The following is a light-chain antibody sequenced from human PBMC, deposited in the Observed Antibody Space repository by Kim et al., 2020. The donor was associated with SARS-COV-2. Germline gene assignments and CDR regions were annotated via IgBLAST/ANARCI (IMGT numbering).Light chain of an antibody. Sequence: SVSPGQTASITCSGHKLGNKYACWYQQNPGQSPVLLIYQDTKRPAGIPERFSGSNSGNTATLTISGTQALDEADYFCQAWDTSTAIFGGGTKLTVL. CDR2: QDT. J-gene: IGLJ2*01. CDR3: QAWDTSTAI. CDR1: KLGNKY. V-gene: IGLV3-1*01.